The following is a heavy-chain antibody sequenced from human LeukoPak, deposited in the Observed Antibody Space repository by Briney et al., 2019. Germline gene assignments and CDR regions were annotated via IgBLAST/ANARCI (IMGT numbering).Heavy chain of an antibody. D-gene: IGHD2-15*01. Sequence: ASVKVSCKASGYTFTGYYMHWVRQAPGQGLEWMGWINPNSGGTNYAQKLQGRVTMTTDTSTSTAYMELRSLRSDDTAVYYCARVSPVVAAPDYWGQGTLVTVSS. CDR1: GYTFTGYY. CDR3: ARVSPVVAAPDY. V-gene: IGHV1-2*02. CDR2: INPNSGGT. J-gene: IGHJ4*02.